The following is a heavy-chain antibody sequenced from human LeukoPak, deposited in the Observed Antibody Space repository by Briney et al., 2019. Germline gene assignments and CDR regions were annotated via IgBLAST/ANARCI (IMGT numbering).Heavy chain of an antibody. V-gene: IGHV4-4*02. CDR2: IYHSGST. CDR3: ARSKGIAVAESFDH. Sequence: SETLSLTCAVSGGSISSSNWWSWVRQPPGKGLEWIGEIYHSGSTNYNPSLKSRVTISVDKSKNQFSLKLSSVTAADTAVYYCARSKGIAVAESFDHRGQGTLVTVSS. D-gene: IGHD6-19*01. CDR1: GGSISSSNW. J-gene: IGHJ4*02.